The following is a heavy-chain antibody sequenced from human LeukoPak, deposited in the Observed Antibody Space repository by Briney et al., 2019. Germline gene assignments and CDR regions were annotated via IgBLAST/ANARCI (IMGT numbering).Heavy chain of an antibody. CDR1: GFTVSSNY. CDR3: ARDPGALWFGAPKTVTYGMDV. D-gene: IGHD3-10*01. CDR2: IYSGGST. V-gene: IGHV3-66*01. Sequence: GGSLRLSCAASGFTVSSNYMSWVRQAPGKGLEWVSVIYSGGSTYYADSVKGRFTISRNNSKNTLYLQMNSLRAEDTAVYYCARDPGALWFGAPKTVTYGMDVWGQGTTVTVSS. J-gene: IGHJ6*02.